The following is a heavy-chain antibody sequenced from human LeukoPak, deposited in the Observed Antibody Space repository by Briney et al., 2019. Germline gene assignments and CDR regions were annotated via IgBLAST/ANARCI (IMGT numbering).Heavy chain of an antibody. CDR2: IHYSGSS. CDR1: DGSVSSGTYY. V-gene: IGHV4-39*01. Sequence: PSETLSLTCTISDGSVSSGTYYWGWIRQSPGKGLEWIGSIHYSGSSYYNPSLKSRAAIFVGTPRDQVSMDLSYVTAADTALYYCVRHISANTGYFDSCGQGTLVTVSS. CDR3: VRHISANTGYFDS. J-gene: IGHJ4*02.